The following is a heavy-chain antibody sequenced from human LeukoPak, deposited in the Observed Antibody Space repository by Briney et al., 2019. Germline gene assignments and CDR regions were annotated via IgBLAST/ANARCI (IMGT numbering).Heavy chain of an antibody. D-gene: IGHD2-21*02. J-gene: IGHJ3*02. V-gene: IGHV1-69*04. CDR1: GGTFSSYA. CDR3: ARENKYCGGDCYSEPYAFDI. CDR2: IIPILGIA. Sequence: ASVKVSCKASGGTFSSYAISWVRQAPGQGLEWMGRIIPILGIANYAQKFQGRVTITADKSTSTAYMELSSLRSEDTAVYYCARENKYCGGDCYSEPYAFDIWGQGTMVTVSS.